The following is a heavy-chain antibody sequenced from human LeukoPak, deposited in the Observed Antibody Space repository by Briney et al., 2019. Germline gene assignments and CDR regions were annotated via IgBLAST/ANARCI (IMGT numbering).Heavy chain of an antibody. CDR3: ANGAVYCTSPKYPTGSAPSCFAH. V-gene: IGHV3-30*18. CDR2: ISYDERNK. Sequence: QPGRSLRLSCEASGFTFNTYGMHWVRQAPGKGLEWLAVISYDERNKYYADSVKGRFTISRDNSKNTLYLQMSSLRPEDTAVYYCANGAVYCTSPKYPTGSAPSCFAHWGQGTLVTVSS. J-gene: IGHJ4*02. D-gene: IGHD2-2*01. CDR1: GFTFNTYG.